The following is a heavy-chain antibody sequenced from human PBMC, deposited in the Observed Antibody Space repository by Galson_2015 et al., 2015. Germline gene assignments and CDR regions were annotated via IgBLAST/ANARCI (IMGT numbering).Heavy chain of an antibody. D-gene: IGHD3-10*01. CDR3: ARAGAGSGGPNYWFFDL. J-gene: IGHJ2*01. CDR2: IYYSGST. Sequence: ETLSLTCTVSGGSINSYYWSWIRQPPGKGLEWIAYIYYSGSTNYNPSLKSRVTLSVDTSKNQFSLNLSSVTAADTAVYYCARAGAGSGGPNYWFFDLWGRGTLVTVSS. V-gene: IGHV4-59*01. CDR1: GGSINSYY.